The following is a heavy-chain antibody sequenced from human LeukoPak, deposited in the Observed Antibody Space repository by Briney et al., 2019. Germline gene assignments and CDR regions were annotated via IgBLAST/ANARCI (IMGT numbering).Heavy chain of an antibody. D-gene: IGHD5-12*01. CDR1: GFTFSSYA. CDR2: ISGSGGST. Sequence: GGSLRLSCAASGFTFSSYAMSWVRQVPGKGLEWVSTISGSGGSTYYADSVKGRFTISRDNSKNTLSLQMNSLRAEDMAVYYCAPDPNKWLRNYWGQGTLVTVSS. CDR3: APDPNKWLRNY. J-gene: IGHJ4*01. V-gene: IGHV3-23*01.